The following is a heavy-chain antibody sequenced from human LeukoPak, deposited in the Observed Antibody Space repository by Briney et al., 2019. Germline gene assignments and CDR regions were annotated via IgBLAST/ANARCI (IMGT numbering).Heavy chain of an antibody. CDR1: GGSFSGYY. CDR2: INHSGST. Sequence: SETLSLTCAVYGGSFSGYYWSWIRQPPGKGLEWIGEINHSGSTNYNPSLKSRVTISVDTSKNQFSLKLSSVTAADTAVYYCARSWRCSGSYWTTYPQNCFDYWGQGTLVTVSS. D-gene: IGHD1-26*01. V-gene: IGHV4-34*01. J-gene: IGHJ4*02. CDR3: ARSWRCSGSYWTTYPQNCFDY.